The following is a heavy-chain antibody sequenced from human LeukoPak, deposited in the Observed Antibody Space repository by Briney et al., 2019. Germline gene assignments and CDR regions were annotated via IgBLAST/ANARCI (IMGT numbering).Heavy chain of an antibody. CDR2: LNPNSGGT. J-gene: IGHJ4*02. CDR1: GYTFTSNY. D-gene: IGHD5-12*01. Sequence: EASVKVSCKAFGYTFTSNYMHWVRQAPGQGLEWMGWLNPNSGGTNYAQKLQGRVTMTRDTSISTAYMELNRLRSDDTAVYYCATSGYSDSGYFDCWGQGTLVTVSS. CDR3: ATSGYSDSGYFDC. V-gene: IGHV1-2*02.